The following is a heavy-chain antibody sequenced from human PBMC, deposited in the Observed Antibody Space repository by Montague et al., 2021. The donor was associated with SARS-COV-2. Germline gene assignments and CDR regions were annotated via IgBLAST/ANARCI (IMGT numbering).Heavy chain of an antibody. V-gene: IGHV4-59*01. CDR2: VYDGGVT. CDR3: ARQLKITHLGCLDP. D-gene: IGHD1-1*01. CDR1: GGSISRYY. Sequence: SETLSLTCTVSGGSISRYYWMWMRRPPGKGLQWIGWVYDGGVTALNHSLKGSVTSSLDTSKSKFSLNLTSVAAADTAIDYCARQLKITHLGCLDPWGQGTLVTVSS. J-gene: IGHJ5*02.